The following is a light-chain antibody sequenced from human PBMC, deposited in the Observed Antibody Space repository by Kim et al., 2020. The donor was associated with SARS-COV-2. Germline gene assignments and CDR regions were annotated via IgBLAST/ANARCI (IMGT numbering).Light chain of an antibody. CDR1: LDINTD. V-gene: IGKV1-27*01. CDR3: QRYNVAPLT. Sequence: ASVGDGVTITCRASLDINTDLAWYQQKPGKVPQVLIYDASNLYAGVPSRFSGGGSGTEFTLTISNLQPEDVATYYCQRYNVAPLTFGQGTRLEIK. CDR2: DAS. J-gene: IGKJ5*01.